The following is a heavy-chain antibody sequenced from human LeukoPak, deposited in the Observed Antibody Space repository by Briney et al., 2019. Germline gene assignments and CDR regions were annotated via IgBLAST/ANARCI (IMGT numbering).Heavy chain of an antibody. J-gene: IGHJ3*02. CDR3: ARDSQITIFGVTKNYFDI. V-gene: IGHV4-59*01. CDR2: IYYSGST. CDR1: GGSINSYY. D-gene: IGHD3-3*01. Sequence: SETLSLTCTVSGGSINSYYWSWIRQPPGKGLEWIGYIYYSGSTNYNPSLKSRVTISVDTSKNQFSLKLSSVTAADTAVYYCARDSQITIFGVTKNYFDIWGQGTMVTVSS.